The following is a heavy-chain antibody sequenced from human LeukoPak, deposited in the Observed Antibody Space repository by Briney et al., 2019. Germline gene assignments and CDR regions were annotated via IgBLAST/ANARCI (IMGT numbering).Heavy chain of an antibody. CDR2: ISYDGSNK. CDR1: GFTFSSYA. Sequence: GGSLRLSCAASGFTFSSYAMHWVRQAPGKGLEWVAVISYDGSNKYYADSVKGRFTISRDNSKNTLYLQMNSPRAEDTAVYYCARVRGMYSSGWYSNWGQGTLVTVSS. V-gene: IGHV3-30-3*01. D-gene: IGHD6-19*01. CDR3: ARVRGMYSSGWYSN. J-gene: IGHJ4*02.